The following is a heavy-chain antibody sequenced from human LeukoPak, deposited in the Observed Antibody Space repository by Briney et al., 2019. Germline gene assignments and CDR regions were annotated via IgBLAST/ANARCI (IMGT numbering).Heavy chain of an antibody. J-gene: IGHJ6*03. CDR2: ISAYNGNT. CDR1: GYTFTSYG. Sequence: ASVKVSCKASGYTFTSYGITWVRQAPGQGLEWMGWISAYNGNTNHAQKLQGRVTMTTDASTSTVYMGLRSLRSDDTAVYYCARDAAAAGPYYYYYMDVWGKGTTVTVSS. D-gene: IGHD6-13*01. CDR3: ARDAAAAGPYYYYYMDV. V-gene: IGHV1-18*01.